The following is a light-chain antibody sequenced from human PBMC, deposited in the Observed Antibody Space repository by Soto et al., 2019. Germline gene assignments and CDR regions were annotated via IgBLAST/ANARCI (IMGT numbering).Light chain of an antibody. V-gene: IGLV2-14*01. CDR3: SSYTSSSTRV. J-gene: IGLJ2*01. CDR2: DVS. CDR1: SSDVGGYNY. Sequence: QSALTQPASVSGSPGQSITISCTGTSSDVGGYNYVSWYQQHPGKAPKLMIYDVSNRPSGVSNRFSGSKSGNTASLTISGLQAEDEADYNCSSYTSSSTRVFGGGTKVTV.